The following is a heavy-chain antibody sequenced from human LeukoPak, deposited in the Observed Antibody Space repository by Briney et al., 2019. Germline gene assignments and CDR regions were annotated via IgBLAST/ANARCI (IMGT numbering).Heavy chain of an antibody. CDR1: GYSFTSYW. V-gene: IGHV5-51*01. Sequence: GEFLKISCKGSGYSFTSYWIGWVRQMPGKGLEWMGIIYPGDSDTRYSPSFQGQVTISADKSISTAYLQWSSLKASDTAMYYCARSRVGGIAAAGTDYYYMDVWGKGTTATVSS. CDR3: ARSRVGGIAAAGTDYYYMDV. D-gene: IGHD6-13*01. J-gene: IGHJ6*03. CDR2: IYPGDSDT.